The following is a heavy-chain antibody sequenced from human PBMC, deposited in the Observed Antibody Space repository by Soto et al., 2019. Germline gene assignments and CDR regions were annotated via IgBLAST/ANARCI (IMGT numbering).Heavy chain of an antibody. CDR2: ISAYNGNT. J-gene: IGHJ4*02. Sequence: GASVKVSCKASGGTFSSYAMSWVRQAPGQGLEWMGWISAYNGNTNYAQKLQGRVTMTTDTSTSTAYMELRSLRSDATAVYYCARDADSSGYPHFDYWDQGTLVTVSS. CDR1: GGTFSSYA. CDR3: ARDADSSGYPHFDY. D-gene: IGHD3-22*01. V-gene: IGHV1-18*01.